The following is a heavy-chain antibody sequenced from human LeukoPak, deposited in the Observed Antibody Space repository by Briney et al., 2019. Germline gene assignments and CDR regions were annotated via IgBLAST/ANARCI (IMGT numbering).Heavy chain of an antibody. V-gene: IGHV3-48*03. CDR1: GFTFSSYE. J-gene: IGHJ6*04. CDR2: ISSSGSTI. CDR3: AELGITVIGGV. D-gene: IGHD3-10*02. Sequence: GGALRLSCAASGFTFSSYEMNWVRQAPGKGLEWVSYISSSGSTIYYADSVKGRFTISRDNAKNSLYLQMNSLRAEDTAVYYCAELGITVIGGVWGKGTTVTISS.